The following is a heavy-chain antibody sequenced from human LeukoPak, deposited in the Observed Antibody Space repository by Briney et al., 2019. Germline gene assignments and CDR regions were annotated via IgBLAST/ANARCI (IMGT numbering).Heavy chain of an antibody. V-gene: IGHV3-33*01. CDR1: RFPFSTYG. D-gene: IGHD2-2*01. J-gene: IGHJ4*02. CDR2: TWDDGISR. Sequence: GKSLRLSCAASRFPFSTYGMHWVRQAPGKGLEWVAVTWDDGISRTYADSVKGRFTISRDNSHNTLYLEMNSLRAEDTAVYYYGVLPAATMLRDYWGQGTLVTVSS. CDR3: GVLPAATMLRDY.